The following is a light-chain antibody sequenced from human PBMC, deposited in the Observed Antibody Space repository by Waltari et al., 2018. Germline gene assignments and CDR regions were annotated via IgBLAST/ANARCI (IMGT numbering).Light chain of an antibody. J-gene: IGKJ4*01. CDR3: LHLNNFPLS. Sequence: DIQLTQSPSFLSASVRDRVTITCRARQGISTYLAWYQQKPGKAPKLLIYAASTLQSDIPSRFSGSGYGTEFTLTISSLQPEDFATYYCLHLNNFPLSFGGGTKVELK. V-gene: IGKV1-9*01. CDR1: QGISTY. CDR2: AAS.